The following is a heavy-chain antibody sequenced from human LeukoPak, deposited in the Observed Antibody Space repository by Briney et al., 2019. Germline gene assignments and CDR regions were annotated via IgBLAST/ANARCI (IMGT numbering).Heavy chain of an antibody. V-gene: IGHV4-59*08. D-gene: IGHD6-19*01. CDR2: IYYSGSA. Sequence: SETLSLTCTVSGGSIHGYYWTGVRQPPGKGLEGIGFIYYSGSAQYNPSLKRRATILGDTSNNQFSLMLSSVTAADTAVYYCARHLRPGVAGFDYWGQGALVTVSS. CDR1: GGSIHGYY. CDR3: ARHLRPGVAGFDY. J-gene: IGHJ4*02.